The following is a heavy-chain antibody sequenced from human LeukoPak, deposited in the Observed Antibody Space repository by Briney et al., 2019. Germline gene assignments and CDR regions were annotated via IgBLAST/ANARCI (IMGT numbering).Heavy chain of an antibody. Sequence: SETLSLTCTVSGGSISSYYWSWIRQPLGKGLEWIGYIYYSGSTNYNPSLKSRVTISVDTSKNQFSLKLSSVTAADTAVYYCARSAGEAFDIWGQGTMVTVSS. CDR3: ARSAGEAFDI. V-gene: IGHV4-59*08. J-gene: IGHJ3*02. CDR2: IYYSGST. CDR1: GGSISSYY.